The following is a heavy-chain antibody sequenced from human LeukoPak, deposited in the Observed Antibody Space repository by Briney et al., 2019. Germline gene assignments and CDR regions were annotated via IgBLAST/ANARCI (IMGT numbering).Heavy chain of an antibody. CDR2: VRYDGVND. D-gene: IGHD3-3*01. J-gene: IGHJ4*02. V-gene: IGHV3-30*02. CDR1: GFTFGSYG. Sequence: PGGSLRLSCAASGFTFGSYGMHWVRQAPGKGLEWVAYVRYDGVNDYYAGSVRGRFTISRDLSKKILYLQMHSLRAEDTAVYYCAKDRGVFGVTYSLDYWGQGTLVTVSS. CDR3: AKDRGVFGVTYSLDY.